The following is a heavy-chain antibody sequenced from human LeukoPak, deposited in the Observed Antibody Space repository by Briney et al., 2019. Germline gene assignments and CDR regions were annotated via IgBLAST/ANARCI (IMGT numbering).Heavy chain of an antibody. CDR2: INPNSGDT. CDR1: GYTFTGYH. V-gene: IGHV1-2*06. J-gene: IGHJ6*02. CDR3: ARVKYSSSWYHYGMDV. D-gene: IGHD6-13*01. Sequence: ASVKVSCKTSGYTFTGYHMHWVRQAPGQGLEWMGRINPNSGDTNYAQKFQGRVTMTRDTSISTAYMELSRLRSDDTAVYYCARVKYSSSWYHYGMDVWGQGTTVTVSS.